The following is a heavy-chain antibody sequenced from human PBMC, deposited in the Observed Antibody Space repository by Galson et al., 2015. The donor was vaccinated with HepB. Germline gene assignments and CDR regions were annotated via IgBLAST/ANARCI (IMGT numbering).Heavy chain of an antibody. V-gene: IGHV3-23*01. J-gene: IGHJ6*02. Sequence: SLRLSCAASGFTFSSYAMSWVRQAPGKGLEWVSGISGSGGSTYYADSVKGRFTISRDNSKNTLYLQMNSLRAEDTAVYYCAKGGTWISPGMDVWGQGTTVSVSS. CDR2: ISGSGGST. D-gene: IGHD5-12*01. CDR1: GFTFSSYA. CDR3: AKGGTWISPGMDV.